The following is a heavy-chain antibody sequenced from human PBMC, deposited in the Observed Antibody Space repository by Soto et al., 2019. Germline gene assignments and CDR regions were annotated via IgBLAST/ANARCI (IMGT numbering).Heavy chain of an antibody. Sequence: QVQLQESGPGLVKPSQTLSLTCTVSGGSISSGGYYWSWIRQHPGKGLEWIGYIYYSGSTYYNPSLKRRVTISVDTSKNQFSLKPSSVTAADTAVYSCARSPEATVTAFDYWGQGTLVTVSS. CDR2: IYYSGST. CDR3: ARSPEATVTAFDY. CDR1: GGSISSGGYY. D-gene: IGHD4-17*01. V-gene: IGHV4-31*03. J-gene: IGHJ4*02.